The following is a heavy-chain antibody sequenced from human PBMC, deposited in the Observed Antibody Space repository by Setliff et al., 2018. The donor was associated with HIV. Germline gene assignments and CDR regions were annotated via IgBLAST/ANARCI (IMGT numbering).Heavy chain of an antibody. Sequence: GESLKISCKASGDKSMTYWIGWVRQMPGKGLEWMGIIFPGDSGTKYSPSFEGQVTISADKSINTAYLQWTSLRASDTAMYYCAKHMVRGAITGEAFDVWGQGTMVTVSS. CDR2: IFPGDSGT. D-gene: IGHD3-10*01. V-gene: IGHV5-51*01. J-gene: IGHJ3*01. CDR1: GDKSMTYW. CDR3: AKHMVRGAITGEAFDV.